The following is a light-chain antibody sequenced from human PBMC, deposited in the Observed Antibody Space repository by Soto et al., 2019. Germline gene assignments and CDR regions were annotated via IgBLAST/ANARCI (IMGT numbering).Light chain of an antibody. CDR2: DVN. V-gene: IGLV2-14*03. J-gene: IGLJ2*01. Sequence: QSVLTQPASVSGSPGQSITISCTGTRSDIGAYNFVSWYQQHPGEVPKLILYDVNVRPSGVSNRFSGSKSGNTASLTISGRQAEDEDDYSCTSWTTSTTMIFGGWTKVTVL. CDR1: RSDIGAYNF. CDR3: TSWTTSTTMI.